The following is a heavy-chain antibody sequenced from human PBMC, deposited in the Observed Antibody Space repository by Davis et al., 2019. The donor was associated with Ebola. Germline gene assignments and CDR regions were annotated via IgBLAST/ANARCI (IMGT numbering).Heavy chain of an antibody. CDR2: IYSGGST. CDR1: GFTVSSNY. J-gene: IGHJ6*02. V-gene: IGHV3-66*04. D-gene: IGHD3-10*01. Sequence: GESLKISCAASGFTVSSNYMSWVRQAPGKGLECVSVIYSGGSTYYADSVKGRFTISRDNSKNTLYLQMNSLRAEDTAVYFCARQLPYYSYGMDVWGQGTTVTVSS. CDR3: ARQLPYYSYGMDV.